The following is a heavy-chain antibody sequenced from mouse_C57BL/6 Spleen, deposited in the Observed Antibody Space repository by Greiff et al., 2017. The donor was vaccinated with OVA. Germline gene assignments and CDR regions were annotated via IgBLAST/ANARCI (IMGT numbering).Heavy chain of an antibody. CDR3: ARRETTTVVEEAYFDY. V-gene: IGHV1-9*01. Sequence: QVQLQQSGAELMKPGASVKLSCKATGYTFTGYWIEWVKQRPGHGLEWIGEILPGSGSTNYNEKFKGKATFTADTSSNTAYMQLSSLTTEDSAIYYCARRETTTVVEEAYFDYWGQGTTLTVSS. D-gene: IGHD1-1*01. J-gene: IGHJ2*01. CDR1: GYTFTGYW. CDR2: ILPGSGST.